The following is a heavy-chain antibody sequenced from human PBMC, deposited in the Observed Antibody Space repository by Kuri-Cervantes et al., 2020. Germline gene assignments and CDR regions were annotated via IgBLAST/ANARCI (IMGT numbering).Heavy chain of an antibody. CDR3: ARLDGTSSLY. CDR1: GGSISSYY. CDR2: INHSGST. J-gene: IGHJ4*02. Sequence: GSLRLSCTVSGGSISSYYWSWIRQPPGKGLEWIGEINHSGSTNYNPSLKSRVTISVDTSKNQFSLKLSSVTAADTAVYYCARLDGTSSLYWGQGTLVTVSS. V-gene: IGHV4-34*01. D-gene: IGHD2-2*01.